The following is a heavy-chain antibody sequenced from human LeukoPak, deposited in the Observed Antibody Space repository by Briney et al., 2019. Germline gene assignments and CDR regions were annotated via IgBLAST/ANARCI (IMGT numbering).Heavy chain of an antibody. V-gene: IGHV3-7*01. J-gene: IGHJ4*02. CDR3: AREDNDILTGYYVWASYYFDY. CDR1: GFTFSSYW. D-gene: IGHD3-9*01. Sequence: GGSLRLSCAASGFTFSSYWMSWVRQAPGKGLEWVANIKQDGSEKYYVDSVKGRFTISRDNAKNSLCLQMNSLRAEDTAVYYCAREDNDILTGYYVWASYYFDYWGQGTLVTVSS. CDR2: IKQDGSEK.